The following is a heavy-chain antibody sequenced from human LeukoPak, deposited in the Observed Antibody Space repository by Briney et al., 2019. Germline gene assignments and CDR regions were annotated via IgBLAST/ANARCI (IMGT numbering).Heavy chain of an antibody. J-gene: IGHJ4*02. CDR1: GFTFDDYA. CDR2: INWNGGST. Sequence: GGSLRLSCAASGFTFDDYAMSWVRQAPGKGLERVSGINWNGGSTGYADSVKGRFTLSRDNAKNSLYLQMSSLRAEDTALYYCAKNSRYGYDRPPDDWGQGTLVTVSS. V-gene: IGHV3-20*04. CDR3: AKNSRYGYDRPPDD. D-gene: IGHD5-18*01.